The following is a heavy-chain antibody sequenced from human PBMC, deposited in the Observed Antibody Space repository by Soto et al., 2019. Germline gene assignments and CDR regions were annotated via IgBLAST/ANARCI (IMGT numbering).Heavy chain of an antibody. CDR3: ARDWLEVATSYYFGY. V-gene: IGHV3-30-3*01. CDR1: GFTFSSYA. Sequence: QVQLVESGGGVVQPGTSLRLSCAVSGFTFSSYAMHWVSQAPGKGLGWVAVISYDGSNKYYADSVKGRFTISRDNSKNTLYLHMDSLRAEDTAVYYCARDWLEVATSYYFGYRGQGTLVTVSS. D-gene: IGHD5-12*01. J-gene: IGHJ4*02. CDR2: ISYDGSNK.